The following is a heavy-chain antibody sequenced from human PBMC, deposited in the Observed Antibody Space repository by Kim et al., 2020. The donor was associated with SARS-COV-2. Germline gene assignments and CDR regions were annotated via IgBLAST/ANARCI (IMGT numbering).Heavy chain of an antibody. V-gene: IGHV4-34*01. CDR1: GGSFSGYY. J-gene: IGHJ4*02. CDR2: INHSGST. CDR3: ARGRYSSSWYGVRYYFDY. Sequence: SETLSLTCAVYGGSFSGYYWSWIRQPPGKGLEWIGEINHSGSTNYNPSLKSRVTISVDTSKNQFSLKLSSVTAADTAVYYCARGRYSSSWYGVRYYFDYWGQGTLVTVSS. D-gene: IGHD6-13*01.